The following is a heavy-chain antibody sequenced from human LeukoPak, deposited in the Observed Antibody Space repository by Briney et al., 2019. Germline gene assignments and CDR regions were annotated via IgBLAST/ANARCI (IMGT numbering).Heavy chain of an antibody. V-gene: IGHV4-38-2*01. CDR2: IYHSGST. J-gene: IGHJ4*02. D-gene: IGHD3-22*01. Sequence: SETLSLTCAVSGYSISSGYYWGWIRQPPGKGLEWIGSIYHSGSTYYNLSLKSRVTISVDTSTNEFSLKLRSVTAADTAVFFCARFGYYYDSSGYYEKYYFDYWGQGTLVTVSS. CDR1: GYSISSGYY. CDR3: ARFGYYYDSSGYYEKYYFDY.